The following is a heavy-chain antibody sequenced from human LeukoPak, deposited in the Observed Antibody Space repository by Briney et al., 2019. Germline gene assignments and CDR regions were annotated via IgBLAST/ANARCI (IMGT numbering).Heavy chain of an antibody. D-gene: IGHD3-10*01. Sequence: GASVKVSCKASGYTFTSYVMNWVRQAPGQGLEWMGWINTNTGNPTYAQGFTGRFVFSLDTSVSTAYLQISSLKAEDTAVYYCARENRQLWFGELFYWFDPWGQGTLVTVSS. CDR3: ARENRQLWFGELFYWFDP. V-gene: IGHV7-4-1*02. J-gene: IGHJ5*02. CDR1: GYTFTSYV. CDR2: INTNTGNP.